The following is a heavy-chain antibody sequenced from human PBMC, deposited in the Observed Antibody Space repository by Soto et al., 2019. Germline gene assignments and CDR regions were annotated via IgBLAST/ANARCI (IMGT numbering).Heavy chain of an antibody. CDR2: FDPEDGET. J-gene: IGHJ4*02. CDR1: GYTLTELS. CDR3: AREWYVAAAGTGDY. Sequence: ASVKVSCKVSGYTLTELSMHWVRQAPGKGLEWMGGFDPEDGETNYAQKLQGRVTMTTDTSTSTAYMELRSLRSDDTAVYYCAREWYVAAAGTGDYWGQGTLVTVSS. D-gene: IGHD6-13*01. V-gene: IGHV1-24*01.